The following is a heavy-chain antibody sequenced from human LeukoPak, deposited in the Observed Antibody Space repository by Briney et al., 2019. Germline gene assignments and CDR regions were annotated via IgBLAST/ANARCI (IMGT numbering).Heavy chain of an antibody. Sequence: GGSLRLSCAASGFTVSSKYMSWVRQAPGKGLEWVSTLYSNGNTYYADSVKGRFTISRDNSKNTLSLQMNSLRAEDTAVYYCARDYYDGSAHYSYYGYWGQGTLVTVSS. V-gene: IGHV3-53*01. D-gene: IGHD3-22*01. CDR3: ARDYYDGSAHYSYYGY. CDR1: GFTVSSKY. J-gene: IGHJ4*02. CDR2: LYSNGNT.